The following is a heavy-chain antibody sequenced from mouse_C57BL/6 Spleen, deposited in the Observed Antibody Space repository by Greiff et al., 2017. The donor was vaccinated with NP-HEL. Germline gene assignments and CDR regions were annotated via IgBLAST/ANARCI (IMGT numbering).Heavy chain of an antibody. D-gene: IGHD2-12*01. CDR1: GYAFSSSW. CDR3: AAYSPFGYFDV. Sequence: QVQLQQSGPELVKPGASVKISCKASGYAFSSSWMNWVKQRPGKGLEWIGRIYPGDGDTNYNGKFKGKATLTADKSSSTAYMQLSSLTSEDSAVYFCAAYSPFGYFDVWGTGTTVTVSS. CDR2: IYPGDGDT. V-gene: IGHV1-82*01. J-gene: IGHJ1*03.